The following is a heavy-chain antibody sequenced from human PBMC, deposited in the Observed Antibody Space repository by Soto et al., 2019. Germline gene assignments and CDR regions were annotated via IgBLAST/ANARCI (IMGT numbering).Heavy chain of an antibody. Sequence: ASVKVSCKVSGYTLTELSMHWVRQAPGKGLEWMGGFDPEDGETIYAQKFQGRVTMTEDTSTDTAYMELSSLRSEDTAVYYCATTSVPEWELLPPFDYWGQGTLVTSPQ. CDR3: ATTSVPEWELLPPFDY. V-gene: IGHV1-24*01. D-gene: IGHD1-26*01. CDR1: GYTLTELS. CDR2: FDPEDGET. J-gene: IGHJ4*02.